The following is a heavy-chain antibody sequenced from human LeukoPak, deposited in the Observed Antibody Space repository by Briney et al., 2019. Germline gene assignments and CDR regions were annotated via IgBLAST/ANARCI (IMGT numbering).Heavy chain of an antibody. CDR3: AREDYYDSSGYYDGFDY. Sequence: GGSLRLSCAASGFTFSSYSMNWVRQAPGKGLEWVSYISSSSSTIYYADSVKGRFTISRDNAKNSLYLQMNSLRAEDTAVYYCAREDYYDSSGYYDGFDYWGQGTLVTVSS. D-gene: IGHD3-22*01. CDR2: ISSSSSTI. CDR1: GFTFSSYS. J-gene: IGHJ4*02. V-gene: IGHV3-48*01.